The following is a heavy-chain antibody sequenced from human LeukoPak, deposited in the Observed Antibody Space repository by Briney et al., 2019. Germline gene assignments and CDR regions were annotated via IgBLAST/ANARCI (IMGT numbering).Heavy chain of an antibody. CDR3: ARGVRGGDYLTSYYYGMDV. CDR1: GGSFSGYY. Sequence: PSETLSLTCAVYGGSFSGYYWSWIRQPPGKGLEWIGEINHSGSTNYNPSLKSRVTISVDTSKNQFSLKLSSVTAADTAVYYCARGVRGGDYLTSYYYGMDVWGQGTTVTVSS. CDR2: INHSGST. J-gene: IGHJ6*02. V-gene: IGHV4-34*01. D-gene: IGHD2-21*02.